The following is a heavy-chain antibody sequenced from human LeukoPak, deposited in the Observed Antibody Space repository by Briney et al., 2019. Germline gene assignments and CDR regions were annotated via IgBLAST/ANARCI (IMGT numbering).Heavy chain of an antibody. V-gene: IGHV1-2*02. CDR2: INPSSGGT. CDR3: AGRPDTAMVPIFDY. J-gene: IGHJ4*02. CDR1: GYTFSSHS. Sequence: ASVKVSCKTSGYTFSSHSMNWVRQAPGQGLEWMGWINPSSGGTNYAQKFQGRVTMTGDTSISTVYMELSRLSSDDTAVYFCAGRPDTAMVPIFDYWGQGTLVTVSS. D-gene: IGHD5-18*01.